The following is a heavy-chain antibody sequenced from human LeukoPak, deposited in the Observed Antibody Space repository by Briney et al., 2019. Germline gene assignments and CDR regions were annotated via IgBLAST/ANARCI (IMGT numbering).Heavy chain of an antibody. CDR1: GGSISSYY. CDR2: IYYSGST. J-gene: IGHJ5*02. D-gene: IGHD4-17*01. V-gene: IGHV4-59*08. CDR3: ARQGYGALNNWFDP. Sequence: DPSETLSLTCTVSGGSISSYYWSWIRQPPGKGLEWIGYIYYSGSTNYNPSLKSRVTISVDTSKNQFSLKLSSVTAADTAVYYCARQGYGALNNWFDPWGQGTLVTASS.